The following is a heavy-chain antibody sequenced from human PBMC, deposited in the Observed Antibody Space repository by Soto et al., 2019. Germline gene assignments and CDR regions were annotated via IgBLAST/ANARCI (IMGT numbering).Heavy chain of an antibody. V-gene: IGHV1-46*01. CDR3: ARDSSASATSYSFDY. CDR1: GYKFINHY. D-gene: IGHD3-10*01. CDR2: INPNGGGT. J-gene: IGHJ4*02. Sequence: SVKVSCKASGYKFINHYIHWVRQAPVVGLEWTGIINPNGGGTDYAQKFQGRVTMTTDTYASTVHMELSSLRSEDTAVYFCARDSSASATSYSFDYWGQGTLVTVSS.